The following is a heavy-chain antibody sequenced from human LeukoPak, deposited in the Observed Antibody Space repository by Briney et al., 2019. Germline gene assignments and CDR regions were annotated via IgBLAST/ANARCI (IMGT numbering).Heavy chain of an antibody. CDR2: INPNSGGT. D-gene: IGHD3-22*01. CDR3: ARVDYYDSSGYAIDY. J-gene: IGHJ4*02. Sequence: ASVKVSCKASGYTFTGYYMHWVRQAPGQGLEWMGWINPNSGGTNYARKFQGRVTMTRDTSISTAYMELSRLRSDDTAVYYCARVDYYDSSGYAIDYWGQGTLVTVSS. CDR1: GYTFTGYY. V-gene: IGHV1-2*02.